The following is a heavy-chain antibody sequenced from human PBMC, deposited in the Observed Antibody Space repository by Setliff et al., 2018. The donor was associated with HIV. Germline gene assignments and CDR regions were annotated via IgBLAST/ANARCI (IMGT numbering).Heavy chain of an antibody. Sequence: ASVKVSCKASGYIFTIYAIHWVRQAPGQRLEWMGWINGGNGNTKYSQKFQGRVTITRDATASTAYMELTSLRSEDTAAYYCARVGLYGGYDYVNRAFDIWGQGTPVTVSS. V-gene: IGHV1-3*01. D-gene: IGHD3-16*01. CDR3: ARVGLYGGYDYVNRAFDI. CDR2: INGGNGNT. CDR1: GYIFTIYA. J-gene: IGHJ3*02.